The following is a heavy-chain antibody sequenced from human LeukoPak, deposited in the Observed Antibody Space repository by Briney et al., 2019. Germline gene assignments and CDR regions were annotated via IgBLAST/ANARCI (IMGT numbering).Heavy chain of an antibody. D-gene: IGHD2-2*01. Sequence: ASVKVSCTVSGYTLTELSMHWVRQAPGKGQEWMGGFDPEDGETIYAQKFQGRVTMTEDTSTDTAYMELSSLRSEDTAVYYCAIAIYRDQLDYDYWGQGTLVTVSS. CDR3: AIAIYRDQLDYDY. V-gene: IGHV1-24*01. CDR2: FDPEDGET. J-gene: IGHJ4*02. CDR1: GYTLTELS.